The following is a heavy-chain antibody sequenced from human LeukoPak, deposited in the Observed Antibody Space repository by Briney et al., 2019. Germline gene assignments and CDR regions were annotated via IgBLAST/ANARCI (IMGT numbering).Heavy chain of an antibody. CDR3: ARDLALCSSASCYYNWFDP. J-gene: IGHJ5*02. D-gene: IGHD2-2*01. V-gene: IGHV3-74*01. Sequence: GGSLRLSCAASGFTFSSYWMHWVPQAPGKGLFWVSRINIDGIPTSYADSAKGRFTISRDTAKNTLYLQMNSLRADDTAVYYCARDLALCSSASCYYNWFDPWGQGTLVTVSS. CDR1: GFTFSSYW. CDR2: INIDGIPT.